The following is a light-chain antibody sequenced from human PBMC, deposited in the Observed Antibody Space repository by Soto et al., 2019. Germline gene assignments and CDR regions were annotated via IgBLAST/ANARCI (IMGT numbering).Light chain of an antibody. CDR3: QQSYSFPRT. CDR1: QGITSY. CDR2: DAS. V-gene: IGKV1-9*01. J-gene: IGKJ1*01. Sequence: IPFTQSPSSVSASVGDSVPITYRASQGITSYLAWYQQKPGKAPKLLIYDASTLHSGVPSRFSGGGSGTDFSLTISSLQPEDFATYYCQQSYSFPRTFGRGTKVDIK.